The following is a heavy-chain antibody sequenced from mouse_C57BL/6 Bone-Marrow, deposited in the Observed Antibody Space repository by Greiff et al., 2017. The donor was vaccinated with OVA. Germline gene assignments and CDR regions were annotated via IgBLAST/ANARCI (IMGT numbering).Heavy chain of an antibody. Sequence: VQLQQSGPELVKPGASVKISCKASGYTFTDYYMNWVKQSHGKSLEWIGDINPNNGGTSYNQKFKGKATLTVDKSSSTAYMELRSLTSEDSAVYYCARRNFYYGSIAYWGQGTLVTVSA. J-gene: IGHJ3*01. CDR1: GYTFTDYY. V-gene: IGHV1-26*01. CDR2: INPNNGGT. D-gene: IGHD1-1*01. CDR3: ARRNFYYGSIAY.